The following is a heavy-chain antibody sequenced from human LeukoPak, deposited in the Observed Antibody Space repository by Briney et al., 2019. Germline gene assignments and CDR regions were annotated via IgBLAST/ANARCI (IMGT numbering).Heavy chain of an antibody. J-gene: IGHJ6*03. CDR2: ITGSGGST. CDR3: AKDGSGSYYLSYYYYYMDV. CDR1: GFTFSNYA. Sequence: GGSLRLSCAASGFTFSNYAMTWVRQAPGKGLEWVSAITGSGGSTYYTDPVKGRFTISRDNSKNTLYLQMNSLRPEDTAVYYCAKDGSGSYYLSYYYYYMDVWGKGTTVTVSS. D-gene: IGHD3-10*01. V-gene: IGHV3-23*01.